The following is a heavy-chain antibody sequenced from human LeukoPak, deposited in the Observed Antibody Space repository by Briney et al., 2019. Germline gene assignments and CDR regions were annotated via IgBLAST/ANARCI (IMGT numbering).Heavy chain of an antibody. Sequence: ASVKVSCKASGYTFTSYGISWVRQAPGQGLEWMGWISAYNGNTNYAQKLQGRVTMTTDTSTSTAYMELRSLRSDDTAVYYCARKTEAYYYDSSGPFDYWGQGTLVTVS. CDR1: GYTFTSYG. J-gene: IGHJ4*02. CDR2: ISAYNGNT. CDR3: ARKTEAYYYDSSGPFDY. D-gene: IGHD3-22*01. V-gene: IGHV1-18*01.